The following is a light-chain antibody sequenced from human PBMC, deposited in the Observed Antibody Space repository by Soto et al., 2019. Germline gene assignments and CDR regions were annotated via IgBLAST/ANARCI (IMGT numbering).Light chain of an antibody. CDR2: RSS. CDR3: ALWDDSLNGPV. Sequence: QSVLTQPPSASGTPGQRITISCSGSSSNIGSHSVNWYQQLPGTAPKLLIYRSSQRPSGVPDRFSGSKSGTSASLAISGLQSGDDADYYCALWDDSLNGPVFGGGTQLTVL. CDR1: SSNIGSHS. J-gene: IGLJ3*02. V-gene: IGLV1-44*01.